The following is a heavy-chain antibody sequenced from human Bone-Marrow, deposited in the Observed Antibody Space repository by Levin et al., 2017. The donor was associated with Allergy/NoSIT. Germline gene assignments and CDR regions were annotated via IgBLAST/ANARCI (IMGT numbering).Heavy chain of an antibody. CDR1: GFTFCNSS. Sequence: LSLTCAASGFTFCNSSMTWVRLAPWKGLEWVSYISDSSSSIFYADSVKGRFTISRDNAKNSLFLQMNSLRDEDTAVYYCARDCPHLSYSSTWYYYYGMEVWGQGTTVTVSS. D-gene: IGHD6-13*01. CDR3: ARDCPHLSYSSTWYYYYGMEV. CDR2: ISDSSSSI. J-gene: IGHJ6*02. V-gene: IGHV3-48*02.